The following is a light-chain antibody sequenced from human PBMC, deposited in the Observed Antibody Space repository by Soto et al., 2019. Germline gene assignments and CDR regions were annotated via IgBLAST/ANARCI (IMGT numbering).Light chain of an antibody. CDR2: DDD. CDR3: QLWAGSSDLV. CDR1: NFGSKI. J-gene: IGLJ2*01. Sequence: SSVLTQPPWASVAPGQTARITCGANNFGSKIVHWFQQKPGQAPVLVVYDDDRRPSGIPERFSASNSGNTATLTISRVEGGDEADYYCQLWAGSSDLVFGGGTKLTVL. V-gene: IGLV3-21*02.